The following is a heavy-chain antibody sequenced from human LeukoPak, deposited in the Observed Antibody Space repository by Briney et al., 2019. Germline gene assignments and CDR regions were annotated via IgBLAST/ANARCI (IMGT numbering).Heavy chain of an antibody. D-gene: IGHD6-13*01. CDR3: ARAVPIFTAAAGNWFDP. Sequence: KSSETLSLTCTVSGGSISSGSYYWSWIRQPAGKGLEWIGRIYTSGSTNYNPSLKSRVTISVDTSKNQFSLKLSSVTAADTAVYYCARAVPIFTAAAGNWFDPWGQGTLVTVSS. CDR2: IYTSGST. J-gene: IGHJ5*02. V-gene: IGHV4-61*02. CDR1: GGSISSGSYY.